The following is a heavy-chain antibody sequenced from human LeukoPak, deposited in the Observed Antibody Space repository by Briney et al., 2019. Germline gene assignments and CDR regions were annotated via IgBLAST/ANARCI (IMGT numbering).Heavy chain of an antibody. CDR1: GFTFSSYG. J-gene: IGHJ4*02. D-gene: IGHD5-24*01. V-gene: IGHV4-34*01. CDR3: ARSRGWLQSHPLGY. CDR2: IHHSGST. Sequence: PGGSLRLSCAASGFTFSSYGMSWIRQPPGKGLEWIGEIHHSGSTNYSPSLKSRVTISVDTSKNQFSLKLSSVTATDTAVYYCARSRGWLQSHPLGYWGQGTLVAVSS.